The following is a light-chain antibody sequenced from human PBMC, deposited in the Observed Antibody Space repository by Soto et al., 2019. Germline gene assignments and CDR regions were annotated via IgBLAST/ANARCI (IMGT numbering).Light chain of an antibody. CDR1: SSDVGGYNY. CDR2: DVG. J-gene: IGLJ2*01. Sequence: QSALTQPASVSGSPGQSITISCTGTSSDVGGYNYVSWYQQHPGKAPKLMIYDVGNRPSGVSNRFSGSKSGNTASLTISGLQAEDEAHYYCSSYTSSSTLVLFGGGTKLTVL. V-gene: IGLV2-14*01. CDR3: SSYTSSSTLVL.